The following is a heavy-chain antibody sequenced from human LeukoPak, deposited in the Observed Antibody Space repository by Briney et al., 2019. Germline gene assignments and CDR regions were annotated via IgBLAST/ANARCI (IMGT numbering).Heavy chain of an antibody. V-gene: IGHV3-21*01. CDR3: AKANVKYCSGGSCFDAFDI. D-gene: IGHD2-15*01. Sequence: PGGSLRLSCAASGFTLSSYNMNWVRQAPGKGLEWVSSISTSSSYIYYADSVKGRFTISRDNAKNSLYLQMNSLRAEDTAVYYCAKANVKYCSGGSCFDAFDIWGQGTMVTVSS. CDR1: GFTLSSYN. CDR2: ISTSSSYI. J-gene: IGHJ3*02.